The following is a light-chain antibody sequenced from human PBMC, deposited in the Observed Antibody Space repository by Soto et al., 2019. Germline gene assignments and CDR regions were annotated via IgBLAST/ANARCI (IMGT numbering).Light chain of an antibody. J-gene: IGLJ2*01. CDR2: EVT. Sequence: QSALTQPPSASGSPGQSVTISCSETSSDFGGYNYVSWYQQHPGKAPKLVIYEVTKRPSGVPDRFSGSKSGNTASLTVSGLQAEDEADYYFSSYVGSMVFGGGTKVTVL. CDR3: SSYVGSMV. V-gene: IGLV2-8*01. CDR1: SSDFGGYNY.